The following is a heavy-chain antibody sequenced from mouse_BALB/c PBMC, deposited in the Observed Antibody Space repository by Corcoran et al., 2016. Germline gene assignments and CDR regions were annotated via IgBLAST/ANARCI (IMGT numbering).Heavy chain of an antibody. CDR1: GYSFTDYY. Sequence: EVQLQQTGPELVKPGASVKISCKASGYSFTDYYMHWVKQSHVKSLEWIGRINPYNGATSYNQNFKDKASLTVDKSSSTAYMELHSLTSEDSAVYYCARDYGSSYYAMDYWGQGTSVTVST. CDR3: ARDYGSSYYAMDY. V-gene: IGHV1-26*01. D-gene: IGHD1-1*01. CDR2: INPYNGAT. J-gene: IGHJ4*01.